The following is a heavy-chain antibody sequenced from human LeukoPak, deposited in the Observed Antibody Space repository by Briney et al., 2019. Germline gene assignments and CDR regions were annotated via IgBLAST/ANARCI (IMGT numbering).Heavy chain of an antibody. CDR2: INPNSGGT. J-gene: IGHJ4*02. Sequence: ASVKVSCKASGYTFTRYYMHWVRQAPGPGREWMGWINPNSGGTNYAQKFQGRVTITRDTSISTAYMELSRLRSDDTAVYYCARSQAAPEYYFDYWGQGTLVTVSS. CDR3: ARSQAAPEYYFDY. V-gene: IGHV1-2*02. D-gene: IGHD2-15*01. CDR1: GYTFTRYY.